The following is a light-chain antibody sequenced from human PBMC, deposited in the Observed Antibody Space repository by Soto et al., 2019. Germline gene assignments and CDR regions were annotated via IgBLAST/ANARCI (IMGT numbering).Light chain of an antibody. CDR2: DVS. CDR3: SSYTSSSTSYV. J-gene: IGLJ1*01. Sequence: QXALTQPASVSGSPGQSITISCTGTSSDFGGYNYVSWYQQHPGKAPKLMIYDVSNRPSGVSNRFSGSKSGNTASLTISGLQAEDEADYYCSSYTSSSTSYVFGTGTKVTVL. V-gene: IGLV2-14*01. CDR1: SSDFGGYNY.